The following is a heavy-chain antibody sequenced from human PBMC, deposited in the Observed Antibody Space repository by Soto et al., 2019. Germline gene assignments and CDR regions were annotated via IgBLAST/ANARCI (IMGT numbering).Heavy chain of an antibody. J-gene: IGHJ4*02. D-gene: IGHD2-15*01. CDR2: ITLRGGNT. Sequence: QVQLVQSGAEVKKPGASVKDSCKASGYTFSSFYMHWVRQAPGQGLEWLGFITLRGGNTYYSQKFQGRVAMTRDTSTSTVYMELTSLRSDDTAVYYCARGEVVAATSYCDYWGQGTLVTVSS. CDR1: GYTFSSFY. V-gene: IGHV1-46*01. CDR3: ARGEVVAATSYCDY.